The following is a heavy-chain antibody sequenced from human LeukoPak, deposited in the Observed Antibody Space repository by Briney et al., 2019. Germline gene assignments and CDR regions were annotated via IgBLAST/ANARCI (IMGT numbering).Heavy chain of an antibody. CDR1: GGSISSSSYY. CDR3: ARLSIVGAYFFDY. Sequence: SETLSLTCTVSGGSISSSSYYWGWIRQPPGKGLEWIGSIFYTGSTFYNPSLKSRVTISVDTPKNHFSLRLSSVTAADTAVYYCARLSIVGAYFFDYWGQGTLVTVSS. CDR2: IFYTGST. J-gene: IGHJ4*02. V-gene: IGHV4-39*02. D-gene: IGHD1-26*01.